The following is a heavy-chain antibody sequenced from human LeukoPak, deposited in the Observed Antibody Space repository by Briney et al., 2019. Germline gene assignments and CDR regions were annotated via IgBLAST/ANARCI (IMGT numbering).Heavy chain of an antibody. CDR3: ARERYYFDY. Sequence: SQTLSLTCAISGDSFSSNSVAWNWIRPSPSRGLEWLGRTYYRSKLNNEYAESVRSRITINPDTSKNQFSLQLDSVTPEDTAVYYCARERYYFDYWGQGTLVTVSS. J-gene: IGHJ4*02. CDR2: TYYRSKLNN. CDR1: GDSFSSNSVA. V-gene: IGHV6-1*01.